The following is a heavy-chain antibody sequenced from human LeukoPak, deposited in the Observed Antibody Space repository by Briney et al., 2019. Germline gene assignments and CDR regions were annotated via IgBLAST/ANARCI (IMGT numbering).Heavy chain of an antibody. CDR1: GFTFSSYA. Sequence: GGSLRLSCAASGFTFSSYAMHWVRQAPGKGLEWVAVISYDGSNKYYADSVKGRFTISRDNSKNTLYLQMNSLRAEDTAVYYCARDPYHRTAMGRTKGAFDIWGQGTTVTVSS. CDR2: ISYDGSNK. V-gene: IGHV3-30-3*01. J-gene: IGHJ3*02. CDR3: ARDPYHRTAMGRTKGAFDI. D-gene: IGHD5-18*01.